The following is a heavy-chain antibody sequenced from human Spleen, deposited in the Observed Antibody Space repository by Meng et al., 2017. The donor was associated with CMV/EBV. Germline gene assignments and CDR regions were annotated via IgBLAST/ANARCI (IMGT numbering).Heavy chain of an antibody. V-gene: IGHV4-34*01. D-gene: IGHD6-13*01. CDR1: GGSFSGYD. J-gene: IGHJ4*02. CDR3: ASIAAAGTAIVY. CDR2: INHSGST. Sequence: QVHLQQVGEGLFKPSGPLSLTCAVYGGSFSGYDWSWIRQPPGKGLEWIGEINHSGSTNYNPSLKSRVTISVDTSKNQFSLKLSSVTAADTAVYYCASIAAAGTAIVYWGQGTLVTVS.